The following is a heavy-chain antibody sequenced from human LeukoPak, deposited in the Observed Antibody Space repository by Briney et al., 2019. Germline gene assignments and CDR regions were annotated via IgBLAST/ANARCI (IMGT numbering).Heavy chain of an antibody. CDR1: GFAFSSHW. Sequence: GGSLRLSCAASGFAFSSHWMNWVRQAPGKGLEWVANVDREGSDKNYVDSVKGRFTISRDNAKNSLYLEMNSLRVEDTAVYYCARDLGHTGYDLYDYWGQGTLVTVSS. CDR3: ARDLGHTGYDLYDY. J-gene: IGHJ4*02. V-gene: IGHV3-7*01. CDR2: VDREGSDK. D-gene: IGHD5-12*01.